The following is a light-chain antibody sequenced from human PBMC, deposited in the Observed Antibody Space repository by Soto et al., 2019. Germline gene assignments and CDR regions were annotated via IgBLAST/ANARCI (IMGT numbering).Light chain of an antibody. V-gene: IGKV1-5*03. CDR1: QSISNW. Sequence: DIQMTQSTSTLSASVGDRVTITCRASQSISNWLAWYQQKPGKAPKLLIYKASNLESGVPSRFSGSGSGTEFTLTISSLQPDDFATYYCQQYNAFLDTFGQGTKVEIK. CDR3: QQYNAFLDT. J-gene: IGKJ1*01. CDR2: KAS.